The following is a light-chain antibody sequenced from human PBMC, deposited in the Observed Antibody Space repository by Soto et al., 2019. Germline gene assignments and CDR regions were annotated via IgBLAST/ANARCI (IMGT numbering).Light chain of an antibody. Sequence: EIVLTQSPATLSLSPGERATLSCRASQSVSTYLAWYQQKPGQAPRLLIHHVSNRAVGIPARFSGSGSGTDFTLTISSLEPEDFAVYYCQRYNNWPLTFGGGTKVESK. CDR2: HVS. V-gene: IGKV3-11*01. J-gene: IGKJ4*01. CDR3: QRYNNWPLT. CDR1: QSVSTY.